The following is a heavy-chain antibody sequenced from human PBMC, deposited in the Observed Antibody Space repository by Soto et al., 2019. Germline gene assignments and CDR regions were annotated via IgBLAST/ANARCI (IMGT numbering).Heavy chain of an antibody. D-gene: IGHD6-13*01. CDR2: IKQDGSEK. CDR1: GFTFSSYW. Sequence: GGSLRLSCAASGFTFSSYWMSWVRQAPGKALEWVANIKQDGSEKYYVDSVKGRFTISRDNAKNSLYLQMNSLRAEDTAVYYCARVQLIKYYYYYYGMDVWGQGTTVTVSS. J-gene: IGHJ6*02. CDR3: ARVQLIKYYYYYYGMDV. V-gene: IGHV3-7*04.